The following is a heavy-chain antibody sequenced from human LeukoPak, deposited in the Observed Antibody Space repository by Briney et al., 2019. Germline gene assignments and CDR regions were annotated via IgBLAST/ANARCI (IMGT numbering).Heavy chain of an antibody. CDR1: GFTFSSYG. CDR2: ISGSGGST. V-gene: IGHV3-23*01. J-gene: IGHJ6*03. Sequence: GGSLRLSCAASGFTFSSYGMSWVRQAPGKGLEWVSAISGSGGSTYYADSVKGRFTISRDNSKNTLYLQMNSLRAEDTAVYYCAKVFAGGKRSGHYYYYYMDVWGKGTTVTVSS. D-gene: IGHD3-16*01. CDR3: AKVFAGGKRSGHYYYYYMDV.